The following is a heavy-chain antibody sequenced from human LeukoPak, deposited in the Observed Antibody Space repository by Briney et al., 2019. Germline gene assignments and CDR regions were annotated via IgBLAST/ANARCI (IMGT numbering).Heavy chain of an antibody. CDR2: INTDGSNT. V-gene: IGHV3-74*01. CDR3: ARDGYRTSQGAFDL. J-gene: IGHJ3*01. Sequence: QTGGSLRLSCAASGFTFSSYWMHWVRQAPGKGLVWISRINTDGSNTRYKDTVKGRFTISRDNAKNTLYLQMNSLRAEDTAVYYCARDGYRTSQGAFDLWGQGTMVTVSS. D-gene: IGHD5-12*01. CDR1: GFTFSSYW.